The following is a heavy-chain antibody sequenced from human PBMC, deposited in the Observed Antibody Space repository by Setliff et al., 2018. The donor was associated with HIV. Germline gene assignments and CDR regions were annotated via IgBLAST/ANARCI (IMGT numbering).Heavy chain of an antibody. CDR1: GGSIRSDSYY. J-gene: IGHJ6*02. CDR3: AREEKLSAVAGTMYYYYAMDV. CDR2: IYSSGNT. V-gene: IGHV4-61*02. Sequence: SETLSLTCTVSGGSIRSDSYYWTWIRQPAGEGLEWIGRIYSSGNTNYNPTLESRVTISIDTSKNQFSLKLSSVTAADTAVYYCAREEKLSAVAGTMYYYYAMDVWGQGTTVTVXS. D-gene: IGHD6-19*01.